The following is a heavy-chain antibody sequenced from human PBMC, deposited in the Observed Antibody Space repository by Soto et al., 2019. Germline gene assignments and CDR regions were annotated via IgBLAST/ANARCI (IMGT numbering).Heavy chain of an antibody. J-gene: IGHJ3*02. CDR1: GGSISSGGYS. Sequence: QLQLQESGSGLVKPSQTLSLTCAVSGGSISSGGYSWSWIRLPPGKGLEWIGNIYHGGGTYYNPSLKSRVTTSIDKSKNQFSLRLTSVTAADTAVYYCARTQWDYDVLTGRLWGAFDIWGPGTMVTVSS. CDR2: IYHGGGT. V-gene: IGHV4-30-2*01. D-gene: IGHD3-9*01. CDR3: ARTQWDYDVLTGRLWGAFDI.